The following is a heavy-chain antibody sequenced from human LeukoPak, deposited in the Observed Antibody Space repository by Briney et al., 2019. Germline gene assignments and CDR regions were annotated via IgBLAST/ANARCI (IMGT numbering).Heavy chain of an antibody. V-gene: IGHV3-33*01. CDR3: ARDGQNGSPYATDV. Sequence: GGSLRLSCAASGFTFRSHGMHWVRQAPGKGLEWVAGIWYDGSNEDYADSVKGRFTISRDNSKNTLYLQVNSLRVEDTAVYYCARDGQNGSPYATDVWGQGTTVTVSS. CDR1: GFTFRSHG. CDR2: IWYDGSNE. J-gene: IGHJ6*02. D-gene: IGHD3-10*01.